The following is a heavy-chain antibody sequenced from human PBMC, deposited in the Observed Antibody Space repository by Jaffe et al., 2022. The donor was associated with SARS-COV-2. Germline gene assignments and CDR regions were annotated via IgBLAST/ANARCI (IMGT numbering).Heavy chain of an antibody. J-gene: IGHJ4*02. CDR3: AHGRYINSWYCLES. V-gene: IGHV2-5*02. D-gene: IGHD6-13*01. Sequence: QITLKESGPTLVKPTQTLTLTCDFSGFSLSTSGVGVAWIRQPPGKALEWLAVIYWDDDKYYSPSLEGWLTITQDTSKNQVVLKKIKVDPLDTATYYCAHGRYINSWYCLESWGQGTLVTVSS. CDR1: GFSLSTSGVG. CDR2: IYWDDDK.